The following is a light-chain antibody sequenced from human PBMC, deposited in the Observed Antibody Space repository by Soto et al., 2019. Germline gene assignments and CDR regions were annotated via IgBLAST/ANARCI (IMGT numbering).Light chain of an antibody. J-gene: IGLJ2*01. V-gene: IGLV2-23*01. Sequence: QSALTQPASVSGSPGQSITISCTGTSSDIGRYNLVSWYQQHPGKAPKLIIYEDIERPSGVSDRFSGSKSGNTASLTISGLQNEDEADYYCCSYAGGASLVFGGGTKLTVL. CDR3: CSYAGGASLV. CDR2: EDI. CDR1: SSDIGRYNL.